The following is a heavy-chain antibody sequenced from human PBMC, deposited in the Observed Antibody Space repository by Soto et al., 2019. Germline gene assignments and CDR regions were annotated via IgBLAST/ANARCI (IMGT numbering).Heavy chain of an antibody. V-gene: IGHV4-30-4*01. CDR2: IYNGGST. CDR1: GGSISSGDNY. J-gene: IGHJ4*02. Sequence: SETLSLTCTVSGGSISSGDNYWSWIRQPPGKGLEWIGYIYNGGSTYYNPSLKSRVTMALDTSKNQFSLQLSSVTAAETAVYYCVRGNYAPLPRYWGQGTLVTVSS. CDR3: VRGNYAPLPRY. D-gene: IGHD3-16*01.